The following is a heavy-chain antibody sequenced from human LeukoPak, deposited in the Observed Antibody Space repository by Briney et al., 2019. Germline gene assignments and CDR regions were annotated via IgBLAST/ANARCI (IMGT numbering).Heavy chain of an antibody. J-gene: IGHJ4*02. CDR2: IYYSGST. V-gene: IGHV4-61*01. CDR3: ARGQGGYDYNFDY. Sequence: SETLSLTCTVSGGSVSSGSYYWSWIRQPPGKGLEWIGYIYYSGSTNYNPSLKSRVTISVDTSKNQFSLKLSSVTAADTAVYYCARGQGGYDYNFDYWGQGTLVTVSS. CDR1: GGSVSSGSYY. D-gene: IGHD5-12*01.